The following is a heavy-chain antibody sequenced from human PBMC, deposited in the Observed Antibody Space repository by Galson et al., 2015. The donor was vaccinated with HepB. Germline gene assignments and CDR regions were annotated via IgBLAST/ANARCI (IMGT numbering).Heavy chain of an antibody. J-gene: IGHJ4*02. CDR2: IHPDDSDT. CDR3: ARPKGGRSSPIDH. V-gene: IGHV5-51*01. D-gene: IGHD6-13*01. CDR1: GYSFNNHW. Sequence: QSGAEVKKPGESLKISCKGSGYSFNNHWIGWVRQMPGKALEWMGIIHPDDSDTRYSPSFRGQVTMSADKSISAAYLQWNSLKASDTAMYYCARPKGGRSSPIDHWGQGTLVTVSS.